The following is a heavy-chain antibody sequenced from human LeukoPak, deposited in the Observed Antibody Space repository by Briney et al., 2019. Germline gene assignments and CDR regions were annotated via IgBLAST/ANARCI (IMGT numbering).Heavy chain of an antibody. D-gene: IGHD3-22*01. CDR1: GGSISSYY. CDR3: ARYYDSSGYLFGDAFDI. V-gene: IGHV4-59*08. J-gene: IGHJ3*02. Sequence: SETLSLTCTVSGGSISSYYWSWIRQPPGKGLEWIGYIYYSGSTNYNPSLKSRVTISVDTSKNQFSLKLSSVPAADTAVYYCARYYDSSGYLFGDAFDIWGQGTMVTVSS. CDR2: IYYSGST.